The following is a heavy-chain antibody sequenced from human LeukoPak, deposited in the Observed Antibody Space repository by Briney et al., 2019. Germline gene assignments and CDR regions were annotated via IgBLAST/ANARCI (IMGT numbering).Heavy chain of an antibody. V-gene: IGHV4-30-4*08. D-gene: IGHD4-11*01. CDR1: GGSISSGDYY. J-gene: IGHJ5*02. Sequence: SETLSLTCTVSGGSISSGDYYWSWIRRPPGKGLEWIGYIYYSGSTYYNPSLKSRVTISVDTSKNQFSLKLSSVTAADTAVYYCARHDYSNYRRWFDPWGQGTLVTVSS. CDR3: ARHDYSNYRRWFDP. CDR2: IYYSGST.